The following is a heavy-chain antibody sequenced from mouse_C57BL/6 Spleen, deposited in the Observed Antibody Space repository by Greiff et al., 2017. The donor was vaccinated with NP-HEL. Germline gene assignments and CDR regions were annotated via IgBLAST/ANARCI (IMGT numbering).Heavy chain of an antibody. CDR1: GFTFSDYG. CDR2: ISSGSSTI. V-gene: IGHV5-17*01. D-gene: IGHD1-1*01. Sequence: EVMLVESGGGLVKPGGSLKLSCAASGFTFSDYGMHWVRQAPEKGLEWVAYISSGSSTIYYADTVKGRFTISRDNAKNTLFLQMTSLRSEDTAMYYCARWGSGTDYYAMDYWGQGTSVTVSS. CDR3: ARWGSGTDYYAMDY. J-gene: IGHJ4*01.